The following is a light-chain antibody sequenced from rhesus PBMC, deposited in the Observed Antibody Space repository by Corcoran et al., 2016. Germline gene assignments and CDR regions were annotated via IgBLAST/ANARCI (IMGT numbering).Light chain of an antibody. V-gene: IGKV1-44*02. CDR1: QTISSY. CDR3: QQHYSHPLT. J-gene: IGKJ4*01. Sequence: DIQMTQSPSSLSASVGDRVTITCRASQTISSYLAWYQQKPGKVPKLLIYAASSLEGGVPSRFSGIGSGTEFTLTISSLKPEDFATYYCQQHYSHPLTFGGGTKVEIK. CDR2: AAS.